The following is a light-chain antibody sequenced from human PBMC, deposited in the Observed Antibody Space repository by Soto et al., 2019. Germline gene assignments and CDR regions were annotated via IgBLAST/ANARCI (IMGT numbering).Light chain of an antibody. V-gene: IGKV3D-15*01. CDR3: QHYVTWPLT. J-gene: IGKJ4*01. Sequence: EIVMTQSPATLSVSPGERATLSCRASQSVSSNLAWYQQKPGQAPRLLIYGASTRATGIPDRFSGSGSGTDFTLTINRLQPEDFAVYYCQHYVTWPLTFGGGTKVDI. CDR1: QSVSSN. CDR2: GAS.